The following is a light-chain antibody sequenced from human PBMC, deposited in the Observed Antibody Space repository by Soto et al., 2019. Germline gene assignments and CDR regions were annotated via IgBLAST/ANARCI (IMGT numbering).Light chain of an antibody. CDR2: GAS. V-gene: IGKV3-20*01. CDR1: QSVSDNY. Sequence: IVLTQSPGTLSLSPGERATLSCRASQSVSDNYLAWYQQKPGQAPRLLIYGASFKATGIPNRFSGSGSGTYFTLTIRRLEPEDLAEYYCQQYGNSPRTFGQGTKVEIK. CDR3: QQYGNSPRT. J-gene: IGKJ1*01.